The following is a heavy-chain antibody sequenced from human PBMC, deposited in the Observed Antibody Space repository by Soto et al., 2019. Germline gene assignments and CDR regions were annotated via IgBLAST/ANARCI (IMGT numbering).Heavy chain of an antibody. CDR1: GFTFDDYA. CDR2: ISWNSATI. D-gene: IGHD3-16*01. CDR3: AKGGASRVDAFDI. V-gene: IGHV3-9*01. Sequence: EVQLVESGGGLEQPGRSLRLSCAASGFTFDDYAMHWVRHAPWTGLEWVSSISWNSATIAYADSVKGRFTISRDNATNSLYLQMNRLRPEDTALYYCAKGGASRVDAFDIWGQGTMVTVSS. J-gene: IGHJ3*02.